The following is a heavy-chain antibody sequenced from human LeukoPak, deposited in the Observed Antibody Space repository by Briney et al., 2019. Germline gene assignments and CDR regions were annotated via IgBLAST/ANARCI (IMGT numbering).Heavy chain of an antibody. CDR1: GFTFSSYE. V-gene: IGHV3-48*03. D-gene: IGHD6-19*01. CDR3: ARDHGSDWHYFDY. CDR2: ISSSGNTI. J-gene: IGHJ4*02. Sequence: GGSLRLSCAASGFTFSSYEMNWVRQATGKRLEWVSYISSSGNTIYYADSVKGRFTISRDNAKNSLYLQMNSLRAEDTAVYYCARDHGSDWHYFDYWGQGTLVTVSS.